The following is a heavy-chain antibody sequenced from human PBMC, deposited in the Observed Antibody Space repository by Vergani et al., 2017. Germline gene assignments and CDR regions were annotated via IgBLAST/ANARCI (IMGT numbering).Heavy chain of an antibody. Sequence: EVQLVESGGGLVQPGGSLKLSCAASGFTFSGSAMHWVRQASGKGLEWVGRIRSKANSYATAYAASVKGRFTISRDDSKNTAYLQMNSLKTEDTAVYYWTSNVVVVAANRVDYWGQGTLVTVSS. V-gene: IGHV3-73*01. D-gene: IGHD2-15*01. CDR1: GFTFSGSA. J-gene: IGHJ4*02. CDR3: TSNVVVVAANRVDY. CDR2: IRSKANSYAT.